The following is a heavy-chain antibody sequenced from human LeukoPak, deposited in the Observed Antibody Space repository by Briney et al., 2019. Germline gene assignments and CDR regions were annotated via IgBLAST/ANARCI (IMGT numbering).Heavy chain of an antibody. CDR1: GYTSTSYG. D-gene: IGHD3-22*01. V-gene: IGHV1-18*01. CDR3: ARVAQNYYDSSGYDAFDI. J-gene: IGHJ3*02. CDR2: ISAYNGNT. Sequence: ASVKVSCKASGYTSTSYGISWVRQAPGQGLEWMGWISAYNGNTNYAQKIQGRVTMTTDTSTSTAYMELRSLRSDDTAVYYCARVAQNYYDSSGYDAFDIWGQGTMVTVSS.